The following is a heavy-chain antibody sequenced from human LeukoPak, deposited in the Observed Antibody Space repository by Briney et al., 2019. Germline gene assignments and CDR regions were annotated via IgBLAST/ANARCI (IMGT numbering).Heavy chain of an antibody. D-gene: IGHD3-16*02. CDR1: GFTFSSYW. CDR2: INQVGSEK. CDR3: ARVNRGDAFDI. Sequence: GGSLRLSCAASGFTFSSYWMIWVRQAPGKGLEWVANINQVGSEKYYVDSVKGRFTISRDNSKNTLYLQMNSLRAEDTAVYYCARVNRGDAFDIWGQGTLVTVSS. J-gene: IGHJ3*02. V-gene: IGHV3-7*02.